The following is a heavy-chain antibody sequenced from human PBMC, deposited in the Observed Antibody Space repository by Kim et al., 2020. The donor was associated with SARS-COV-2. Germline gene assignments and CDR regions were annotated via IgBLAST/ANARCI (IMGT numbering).Heavy chain of an antibody. CDR3: AKTGSGYDYYYYYGMEV. V-gene: IGHV3-30*18. CDR2: ISYDGSNK. Sequence: GGSLRLSCAASGFTFSSYGMHWVRQAPGKGLEWVAVISYDGSNKYYADSVKGRFTISRDNSKNTLYLQMNSLRAEDTAVYYCAKTGSGYDYYYYYGMEVWRQGTTVTVPS. CDR1: GFTFSSYG. J-gene: IGHJ6*02. D-gene: IGHD5-12*01.